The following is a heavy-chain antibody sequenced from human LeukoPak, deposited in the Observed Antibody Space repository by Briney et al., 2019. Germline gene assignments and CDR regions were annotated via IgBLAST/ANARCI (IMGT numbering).Heavy chain of an antibody. CDR3: ARGSNYGGNSD. CDR2: ISSSGSTI. V-gene: IGHV3-48*04. J-gene: IGHJ4*02. D-gene: IGHD4-23*01. CDR1: GFTFSSYA. Sequence: GGSLRLSCAASGFTFSSYAMHWIRQAPGKGLEWVSYISSSGSTIYYADSVKGRFTISRDNAKNSLYLQMNSLRAEDTAVYYCARGSNYGGNSDWGQGTLVTVSS.